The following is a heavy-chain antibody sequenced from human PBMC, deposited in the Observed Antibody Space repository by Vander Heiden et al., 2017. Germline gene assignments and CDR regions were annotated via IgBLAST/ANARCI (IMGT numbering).Heavy chain of an antibody. CDR2: IRSKANSYAT. J-gene: IGHJ4*02. CDR1: GFTFSGSA. V-gene: IGHV3-73*02. Sequence: EVQLVESGGGLVQPGGSLQLSCAASGFTFSGSAMHWVRQASGKGLEWVGRIRSKANSYATAYAASVKGRFTISRDDSKNTAYLQMNSLKTEDTAVYYCTLVGAPDYWGQGTLVTVSS. CDR3: TLVGAPDY. D-gene: IGHD1-26*01.